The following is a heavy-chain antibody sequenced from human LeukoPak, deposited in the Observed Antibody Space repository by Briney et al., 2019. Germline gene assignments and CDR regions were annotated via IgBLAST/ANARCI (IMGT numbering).Heavy chain of an antibody. J-gene: IGHJ6*03. Sequence: SVSVSCKASRYHFTSYEINRHRQATGQGLDRKGWMTPNSGNTGYAPKFQGRVTMTRNTSISTAYMGLSSLRSENPAVNYCTRGPLAAPGKHYSYLDVWAKGTTVTVSS. D-gene: IGHD6-6*01. V-gene: IGHV1-8*01. CDR1: RYHFTSYE. CDR3: TRGPLAAPGKHYSYLDV. CDR2: MTPNSGNT.